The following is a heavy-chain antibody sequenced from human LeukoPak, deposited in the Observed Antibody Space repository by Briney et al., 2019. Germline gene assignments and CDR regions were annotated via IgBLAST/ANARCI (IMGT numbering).Heavy chain of an antibody. CDR1: GGSISSSSYY. J-gene: IGHJ5*02. CDR2: IYYSGST. D-gene: IGHD3-3*01. Sequence: SETLSLTCTVSGGSISSSSYYWGWIRQPPGKGLEWIGSIYYSGSTYYNPSLKSRVTISVDTSKTQFSLKLSSVTAADTAVYYCARQSSLEWLRGGWFDPWGQGTLVTVSS. V-gene: IGHV4-39*01. CDR3: ARQSSLEWLRGGWFDP.